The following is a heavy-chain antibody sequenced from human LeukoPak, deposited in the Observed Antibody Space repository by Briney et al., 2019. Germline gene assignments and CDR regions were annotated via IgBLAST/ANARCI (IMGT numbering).Heavy chain of an antibody. CDR2: IKSKTDGGTT. Sequence: EGSLRLSCAASGFTFSNAWMSWVRQAPGKGLEWVGRIKSKTDGGTTGYAAPVKGRFIISRDDSKNTLYLQMNSLKTEDTAVYYCEGTGATTGWAHYWGQGTLVTVSS. D-gene: IGHD1-26*01. V-gene: IGHV3-15*01. CDR3: EGTGATTGWAHY. CDR1: GFTFSNAW. J-gene: IGHJ4*02.